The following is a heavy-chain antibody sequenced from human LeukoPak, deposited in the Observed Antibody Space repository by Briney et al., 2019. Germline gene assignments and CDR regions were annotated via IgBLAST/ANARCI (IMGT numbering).Heavy chain of an antibody. CDR1: GFTFSTYS. D-gene: IGHD3-10*01. CDR3: ARVRDRGFDD. CDR2: IGTSSSSI. Sequence: GGSLRLSCATSGFTFSTYSMNWVRQAPGKGLEWVSSIGTSSSSIYYADSVRGRFTISRDNARNSLYLQMNSLRAEDTAVYYCARVRDRGFDDWGQGTLVTVSS. V-gene: IGHV3-21*01. J-gene: IGHJ4*02.